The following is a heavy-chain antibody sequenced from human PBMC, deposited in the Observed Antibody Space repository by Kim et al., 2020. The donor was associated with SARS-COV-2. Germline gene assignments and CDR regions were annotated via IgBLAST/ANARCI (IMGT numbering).Heavy chain of an antibody. D-gene: IGHD3-10*01. Sequence: ADSVKGRFTISRDNSKNTLYLQRNSLRAEDTAVYYCARDLPYGSGSYSVYWGQGTLVTVSS. J-gene: IGHJ4*02. V-gene: IGHV3-33*01. CDR3: ARDLPYGSGSYSVY.